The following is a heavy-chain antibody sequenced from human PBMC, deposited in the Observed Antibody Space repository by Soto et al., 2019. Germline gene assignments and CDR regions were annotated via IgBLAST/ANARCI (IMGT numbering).Heavy chain of an antibody. CDR3: ARDGGCYYGMDV. D-gene: IGHD3-3*01. CDR2: IYYSGST. V-gene: IGHV4-59*01. CDR1: GGSIGSYY. J-gene: IGHJ6*02. Sequence: QVQLQESGPGLVKPSETLSLTCTVSGGSIGSYYWNWIRQPPGKGLEWIGYIYYSGSTNYNPSLNSRVTISVDTSKNQFALKLSSVTAADTGVYYCARDGGCYYGMDVWGQGPTVTVSS.